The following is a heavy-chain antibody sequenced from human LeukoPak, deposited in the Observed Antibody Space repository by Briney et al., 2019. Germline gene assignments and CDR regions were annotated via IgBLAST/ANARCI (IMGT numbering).Heavy chain of an antibody. V-gene: IGHV4-59*01. CDR2: VYYSGTT. Sequence: SETLSLTCTVSGGSISTYYWSWIRQPPGKGLEWIGYVYYSGTTNYNPSLKSRVTISLDTSKNQFSLVLSSVTAADTAVYFCARGERRDGYTFAYWGQGTLVTVSS. CDR3: ARGERRDGYTFAY. CDR1: GGSISTYY. J-gene: IGHJ4*02. D-gene: IGHD5-24*01.